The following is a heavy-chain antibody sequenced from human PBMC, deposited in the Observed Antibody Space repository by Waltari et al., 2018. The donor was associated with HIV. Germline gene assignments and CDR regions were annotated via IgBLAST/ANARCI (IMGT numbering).Heavy chain of an antibody. V-gene: IGHV3-30*03. CDR3: TVGIAVAGIYYYYGMDV. D-gene: IGHD6-19*01. CDR1: GFTFSSYG. Sequence: VQLVESGGGVVQPGRSLRLSCAASGFTFSSYGMHWVRQAPGKGLEWVAVISYDGSNKYYADSVKGRFTISRDNSKNTLYLQMNSLRAEDTAVYYCTVGIAVAGIYYYYGMDVWGQGTTVTVSS. CDR2: ISYDGSNK. J-gene: IGHJ6*02.